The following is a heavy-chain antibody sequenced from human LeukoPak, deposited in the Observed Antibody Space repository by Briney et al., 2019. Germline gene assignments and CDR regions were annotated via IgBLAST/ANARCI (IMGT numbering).Heavy chain of an antibody. D-gene: IGHD3-9*01. Sequence: SETLSLTFTVSGGSISSSSYYWGWIRQPPGKGLEWIGTIYYSGSTNYNPSLKSRVTISVDTSKNQFSLKLSSVTAADTAVYYCARRVRYFDWSHAFDIWGQGTMVTVSS. CDR1: GGSISSSSYY. V-gene: IGHV4-39*07. CDR3: ARRVRYFDWSHAFDI. J-gene: IGHJ3*02. CDR2: IYYSGST.